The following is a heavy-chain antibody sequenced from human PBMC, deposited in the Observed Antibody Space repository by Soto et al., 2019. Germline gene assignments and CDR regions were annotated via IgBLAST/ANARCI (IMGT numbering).Heavy chain of an antibody. CDR1: GFSLSTSGVG. CDR3: AHTHRDGYPKT. D-gene: IGHD5-12*01. V-gene: IGHV2-5*02. Sequence: QITLKESGPTLVKPTQTLTLTCTFSGFSLSTSGVGVGWIRQPPGKALEWLALIYWDDDKRYSPSLKSRLTSPKDTPKNQVVLTMTNMDPVDTATYYCAHTHRDGYPKTWGQGTLVTVSS. J-gene: IGHJ5*02. CDR2: IYWDDDK.